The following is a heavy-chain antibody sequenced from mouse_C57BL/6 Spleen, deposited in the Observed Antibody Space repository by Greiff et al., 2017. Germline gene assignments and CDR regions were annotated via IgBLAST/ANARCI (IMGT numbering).Heavy chain of an antibody. Sequence: VQLQQPGAELVRPGSSVKLSCKASGYTFTSYWMDWVKQRPGQGLEWIGNIYPSDSETHYNQKFKDKATLTVDKSSSTAYMQLSSLTSEDSAVYYCARDPYYYGSREYYFDYWGQGTTLTVSS. CDR2: IYPSDSET. V-gene: IGHV1-61*01. CDR3: ARDPYYYGSREYYFDY. D-gene: IGHD1-1*01. J-gene: IGHJ2*01. CDR1: GYTFTSYW.